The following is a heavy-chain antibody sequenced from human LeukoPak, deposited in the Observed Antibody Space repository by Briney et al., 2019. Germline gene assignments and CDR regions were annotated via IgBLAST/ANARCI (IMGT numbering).Heavy chain of an antibody. D-gene: IGHD3-3*01. J-gene: IGHJ6*03. V-gene: IGHV4-39*07. CDR1: GGSISSSSYY. CDR2: IYYSGST. CDR3: ARDWGSGYDFWSGQVYYYYYMDV. Sequence: SETLSLTCTVSGGSISSSSYYWGWIRQPPGKGLEWIGSIYYSGSTYYNPSLKSRVTISVDTSKNQFSLKLSSVTAADTAVYYCARDWGSGYDFWSGQVYYYYYMDVWGKGTTVTVSS.